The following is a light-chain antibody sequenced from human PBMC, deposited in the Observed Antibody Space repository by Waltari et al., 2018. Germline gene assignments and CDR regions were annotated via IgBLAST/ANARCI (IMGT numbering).Light chain of an antibody. CDR2: AVS. Sequence: QSALTQPASVSGSPGQSITISSTGSSSDVGNYKRFSWYQQHPGKAPKLMMYAVSKRPSGVSDRFSGSKSGDTASLTISGLQPEDEADYFCCSYAGSSKGVFGGGTKVTVL. V-gene: IGLV2-23*02. CDR3: CSYAGSSKGV. CDR1: SSDVGNYKR. J-gene: IGLJ2*01.